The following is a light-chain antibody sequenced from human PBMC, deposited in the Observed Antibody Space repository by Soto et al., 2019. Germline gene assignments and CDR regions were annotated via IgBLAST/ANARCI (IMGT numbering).Light chain of an antibody. CDR3: QSYDSSLSVV. V-gene: IGLV1-40*01. CDR2: ANR. J-gene: IGLJ2*01. Sequence: QSVLTQPPSVSGAPGQRITISCTGSTSNIGAAYDVQWYQQLPRTAPKLLIYANRNRPSGVPDRFSGSKSGTSASLAITGLQAEDEADYYCQSYDSSLSVVFGGGTTLTVL. CDR1: TSNIGAAYD.